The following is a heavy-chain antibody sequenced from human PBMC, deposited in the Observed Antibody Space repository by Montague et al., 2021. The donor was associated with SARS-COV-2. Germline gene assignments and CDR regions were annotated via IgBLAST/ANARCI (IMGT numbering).Heavy chain of an antibody. Sequence: SETLSLTCTVSGGSISSSSYYWSWLRQPPGKGLEWIGRVYYSGSTNYNPSLKSRVTISVDTSKNQFSLKLSSVTAADTAVYYCARDECLGLVIVVGSPLVYYGMDVWGQGTTVTVSS. J-gene: IGHJ6*02. D-gene: IGHD3/OR15-3a*01. CDR3: ARDECLGLVIVVGSPLVYYGMDV. CDR2: VYYSGST. V-gene: IGHV4-39*07. CDR1: GGSISSSSYY.